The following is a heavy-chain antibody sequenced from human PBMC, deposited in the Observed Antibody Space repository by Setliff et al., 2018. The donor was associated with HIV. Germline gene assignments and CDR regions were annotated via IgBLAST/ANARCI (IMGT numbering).Heavy chain of an antibody. V-gene: IGHV7-4-1*02. J-gene: IGHJ4*02. D-gene: IGHD3-22*01. CDR1: GYSFTTYS. CDR3: ARDGYYYDSSGHLAYYFDY. CDR2: ISSNTGNP. Sequence: GASVKVSCKASGYSFTTYSLNWVRQVPGQGVEWMGWISSNTGNPTYAQDFTGRFVFSLDTPVSTAYLQISSLKAEDIAVYYCARDGYYYDSSGHLAYYFDYWGQGTLVTVSS.